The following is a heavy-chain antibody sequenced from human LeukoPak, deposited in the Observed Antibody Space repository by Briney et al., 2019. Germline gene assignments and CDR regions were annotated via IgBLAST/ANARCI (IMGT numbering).Heavy chain of an antibody. V-gene: IGHV4-39*07. CDR2: IYYSGST. CDR1: GGSISSSSYY. Sequence: SETLSLTCTVSGGSISSSSYYWGWIRQPPGKGLEWIGSIYYSGSTYYSPSLKSRVTISVDTSKNQFSLKLSSVTAADTAVYYCARDLSGYYFDYWGQGTLVTVSS. D-gene: IGHD3-22*01. CDR3: ARDLSGYYFDY. J-gene: IGHJ4*02.